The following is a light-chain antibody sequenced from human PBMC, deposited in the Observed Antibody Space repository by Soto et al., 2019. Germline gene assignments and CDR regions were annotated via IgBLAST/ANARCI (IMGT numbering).Light chain of an antibody. CDR3: QQYDSSLSWT. J-gene: IGKJ1*01. CDR1: QSVSSSY. Sequence: EIVLTQSPGTLSLSPGERATLSCRASQSVSSSYLAWYQRKPGQAPRLLIYGASSRATGIPDRFSGSGSGTDFTLTISRLEPEDCTVYYCQQYDSSLSWTFAQGTNVEIK. CDR2: GAS. V-gene: IGKV3-20*01.